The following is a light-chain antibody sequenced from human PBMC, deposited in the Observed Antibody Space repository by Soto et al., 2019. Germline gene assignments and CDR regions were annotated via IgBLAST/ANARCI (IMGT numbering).Light chain of an antibody. CDR2: GAS. V-gene: IGKV3-20*01. Sequence: EIVLTQSPGTLSLSPGERATLSCRASQSVSSNSLAWYQQKPGQAPRLLIYGASSRAIGIPDRFSGSGSGTDFTLTINRLEPEDFAVYYCQQYGTSPPWTFGQGTKVEIK. J-gene: IGKJ1*01. CDR3: QQYGTSPPWT. CDR1: QSVSSNS.